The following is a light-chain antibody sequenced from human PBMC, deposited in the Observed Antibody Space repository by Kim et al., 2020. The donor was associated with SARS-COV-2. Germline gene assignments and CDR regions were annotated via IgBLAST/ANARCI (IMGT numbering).Light chain of an antibody. Sequence: IVMTQSPATLSVSPGERATLSCRASQSVSSNLAWYQQKPGQAPRLLIYGASTRATGIPSRFSGSGSGTEFTLTISSLQSEDFAVYYCQQYNKLPLTFGQGTKVDIK. V-gene: IGKV3-15*01. CDR2: GAS. J-gene: IGKJ1*01. CDR3: QQYNKLPLT. CDR1: QSVSSN.